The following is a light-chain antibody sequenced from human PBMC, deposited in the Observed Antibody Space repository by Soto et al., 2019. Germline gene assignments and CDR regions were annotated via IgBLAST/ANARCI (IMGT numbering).Light chain of an antibody. J-gene: IGLJ1*01. V-gene: IGLV3-21*02. Sequence: SYELTQPPSVSVAPGQTATITCGGNNLGNKNVHWYQQKPGQAPVLVVYEDSDRPSGIPERFSGSNSGNTATLTIIRVEAGDEADYFCQVWDSSTDHLYVFGPGTKVTVL. CDR1: NLGNKN. CDR2: EDS. CDR3: QVWDSSTDHLYV.